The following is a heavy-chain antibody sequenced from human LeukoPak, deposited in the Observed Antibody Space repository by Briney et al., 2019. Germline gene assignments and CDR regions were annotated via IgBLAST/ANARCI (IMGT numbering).Heavy chain of an antibody. J-gene: IGHJ6*03. CDR2: IYHSGST. V-gene: IGHV4-38-2*02. Sequence: SETLSLTCTVSGYSISSGYYWGWIRQPPGKGLEWIGSIYHSGSTYYNPSLKSRVIVSSDMSKNQFSLMLNSVTAADTAVYYCARIGGSFYYYYYMDVWGKGTTVTVSS. CDR3: ARIGGSFYYYYYMDV. D-gene: IGHD1-26*01. CDR1: GYSISSGYY.